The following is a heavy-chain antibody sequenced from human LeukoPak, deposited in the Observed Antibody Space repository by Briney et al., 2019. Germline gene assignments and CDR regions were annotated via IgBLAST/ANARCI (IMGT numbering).Heavy chain of an antibody. Sequence: SETLSLTCTVSGDSISSSDYYWGWIRQPPGKGLEWIGCIYYSGSTYYTPSLKSRVTIPVDTSKTQFSLKLSSVTAADTAVYYCARHSTSWSPSPDYWGQGTLVIVSS. CDR3: ARHSTSWSPSPDY. CDR2: IYYSGST. CDR1: GDSISSSDYY. J-gene: IGHJ4*02. D-gene: IGHD2-2*01. V-gene: IGHV4-39*01.